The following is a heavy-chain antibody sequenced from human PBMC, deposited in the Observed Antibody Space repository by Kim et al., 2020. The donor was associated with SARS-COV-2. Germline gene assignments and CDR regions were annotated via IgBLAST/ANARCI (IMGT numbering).Heavy chain of an antibody. D-gene: IGHD1-1*01. J-gene: IGHJ5*02. V-gene: IGHV4-31*02. Sequence: DPCLKSRVTISVDTSKNQFSLKLSSVTAADTAVYYCARGPSRRGTGFDPWGQGTLVTVSS. CDR3: ARGPSRRGTGFDP.